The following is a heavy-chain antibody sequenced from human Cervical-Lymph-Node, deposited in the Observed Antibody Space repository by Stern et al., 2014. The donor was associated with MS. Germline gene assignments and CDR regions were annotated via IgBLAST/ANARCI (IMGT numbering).Heavy chain of an antibody. J-gene: IGHJ6*02. CDR2: IIPISGKA. CDR1: GDSLSRFA. Sequence: VQLVQSGAEVKKPGSSVKVSCKASGDSLSRFAISWVRQAPGQGLEWIGGIIPISGKANYAQKFQGRVKLIVDESASTAYMELSSLKSEDAAVYYCASSYTGWDNPYHFYGMDVWGQGTTVTVSS. V-gene: IGHV1-69*01. CDR3: ASSYTGWDNPYHFYGMDV. D-gene: IGHD1-14*01.